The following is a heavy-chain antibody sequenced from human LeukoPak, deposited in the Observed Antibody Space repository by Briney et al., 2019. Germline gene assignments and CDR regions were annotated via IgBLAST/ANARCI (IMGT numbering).Heavy chain of an antibody. D-gene: IGHD1-26*01. CDR2: INHSGST. Sequence: SETLSLTCAVYGGSFSGYYWSWIRQPPGKGLEWIGEINHSGSTNYNPSLKSRVTISVDTSKNQFSLKLSSVTAADTAVYYCARGLGSNYYYYGMDVWGQGTTVTVSS. V-gene: IGHV4-34*01. J-gene: IGHJ6*02. CDR1: GGSFSGYY. CDR3: ARGLGSNYYYYGMDV.